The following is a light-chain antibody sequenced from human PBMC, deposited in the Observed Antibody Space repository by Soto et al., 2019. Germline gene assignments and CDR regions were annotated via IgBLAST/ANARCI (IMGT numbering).Light chain of an antibody. Sequence: EIVLTQSPGTLSLSPGERATLSCRASQSVSSSYLAWYQQKPGQAPRLLIYAASSRATGIPDRFSGSGSGTDFSLTISRLETEDFALYYCQQYGSSPPGLTFGQGPKV. CDR3: QQYGSSPPGLT. CDR2: AAS. J-gene: IGKJ3*01. V-gene: IGKV3-20*01. CDR1: QSVSSSY.